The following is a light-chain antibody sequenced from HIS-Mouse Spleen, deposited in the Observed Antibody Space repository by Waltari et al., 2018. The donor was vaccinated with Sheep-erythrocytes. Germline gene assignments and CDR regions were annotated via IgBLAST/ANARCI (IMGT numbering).Light chain of an antibody. Sequence: DIQMTQSPSSLSASVGDRVTITCQASQDISNYLNWYQQKPGKAPKLLIYDASNLETGVPSRFSGSGSGTDFTFTIRSLQPEDIATYYCQQYDNLLTFGGGTK. CDR1: QDISNY. V-gene: IGKV1-33*01. CDR3: QQYDNLLT. J-gene: IGKJ4*01. CDR2: DAS.